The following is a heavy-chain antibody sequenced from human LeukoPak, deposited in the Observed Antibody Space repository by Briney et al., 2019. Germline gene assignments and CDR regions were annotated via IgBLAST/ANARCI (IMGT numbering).Heavy chain of an antibody. CDR2: MSGSGDFT. D-gene: IGHD3-22*01. CDR1: GFTFSSYA. V-gene: IGHV3-23*01. CDR3: AKGSYYYDSADYFDY. Sequence: PGGSLRLSCAASGFTFSSYAMSWVRQAPGKGLEWVSAMSGSGDFTYYADSVKGRFTISRDNSKNTVYLQMNSLRAEDTAVYHCAKGSYYYDSADYFDYWGQGTLVTVSS. J-gene: IGHJ4*02.